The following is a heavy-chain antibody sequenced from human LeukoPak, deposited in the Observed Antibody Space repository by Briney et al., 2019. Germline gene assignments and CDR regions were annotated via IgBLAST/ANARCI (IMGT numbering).Heavy chain of an antibody. Sequence: GGSLRLSCAASGFNFKNFSLNWIRQAPGKGLEWVSSISSSGSHIYYADSVKGRFSISRDNAKNSLYLQLNSLRAEDTAVYFCATAYCYDESGLFWDRPFEYWGQGTLVTVSS. CDR3: ATAYCYDESGLFWDRPFEY. CDR1: GFNFKNFS. CDR2: ISSSGSHI. D-gene: IGHD3-22*01. V-gene: IGHV3-21*01. J-gene: IGHJ4*02.